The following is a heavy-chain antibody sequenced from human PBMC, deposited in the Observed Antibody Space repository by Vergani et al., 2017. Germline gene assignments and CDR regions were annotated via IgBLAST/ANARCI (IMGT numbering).Heavy chain of an antibody. Sequence: QVQLQESGPGLVKPSETLSITCSVSGDSMNTYYWTWIRQPPGKGLEWIGYIYDSGDTKYNTSLKSRVTMSLDTSKNQFSLNLYSVTAADTAVYYCARGALWWLRQIDTWGQGTLVTVSS. CDR1: GDSMNTYY. J-gene: IGHJ5*02. CDR3: ARGALWWLRQIDT. D-gene: IGHD2-21*01. V-gene: IGHV4-59*01. CDR2: IYDSGDT.